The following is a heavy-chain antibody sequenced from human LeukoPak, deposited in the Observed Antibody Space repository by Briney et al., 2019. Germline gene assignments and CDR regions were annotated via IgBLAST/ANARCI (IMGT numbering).Heavy chain of an antibody. J-gene: IGHJ4*02. D-gene: IGHD6-19*01. CDR3: AKDLNGWYIFDY. V-gene: IGHV3-23*01. Sequence: GGSLRLSCAASGFTFDDYGMSWVRQAPGKGLAWVSGISGSGDSTYYADSVKGRFTISRDNSKNTLYLQMNSLRAEDTAVYYCAKDLNGWYIFDYWGQGTLVTVSS. CDR2: ISGSGDST. CDR1: GFTFDDYG.